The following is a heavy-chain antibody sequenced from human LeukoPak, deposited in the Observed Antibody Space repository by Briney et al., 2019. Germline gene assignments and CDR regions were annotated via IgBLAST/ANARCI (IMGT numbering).Heavy chain of an antibody. CDR1: GGSISSSSYY. V-gene: IGHV4-39*01. Sequence: PSETLPLTCTVSGGSISSSSYYWGWIRQPPGKGLEWIGSIYYSGSTYYNPSLKSRVTISVDTSKNQFSLKLSSVTAADTAVYYCARTSTSCKDAFDIWGQGTMVTVSS. J-gene: IGHJ3*02. CDR3: ARTSTSCKDAFDI. D-gene: IGHD2-2*01. CDR2: IYYSGST.